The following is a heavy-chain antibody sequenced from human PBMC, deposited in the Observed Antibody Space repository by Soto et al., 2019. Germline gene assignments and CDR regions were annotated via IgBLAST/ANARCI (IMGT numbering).Heavy chain of an antibody. Sequence: QVQLQESGPGLVKPSQTLSLTCTVSGGSISSGGYYWSWIRQHPGKGLEWIGYIYCSGSTYYNPSLKSRVNISVDTSKNQFSLKLSSVTASDTAVYYCARSGYSYGPNPLLYWGQGTLVTVSS. CDR1: GGSISSGGYY. J-gene: IGHJ4*02. CDR2: IYCSGST. CDR3: ARSGYSYGPNPLLY. D-gene: IGHD5-18*01. V-gene: IGHV4-31*03.